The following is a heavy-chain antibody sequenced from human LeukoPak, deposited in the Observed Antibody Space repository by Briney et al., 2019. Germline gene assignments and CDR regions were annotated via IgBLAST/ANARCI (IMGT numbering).Heavy chain of an antibody. CDR1: GYTFTCYY. CDR3: ARGPSEYFDFIIGYDY. J-gene: IGHJ4*02. D-gene: IGHD3-3*01. V-gene: IGHV1-2*02. Sequence: ASVKVSCKASGYTFTCYYIHWVRQAPGQGLEYMGWIIPNSGATNYAQKFQGRVTMTRDTSISTAYLELSRLRSDDTAVYYCARGPSEYFDFIIGYDYWGQGTLVTVSS. CDR2: IIPNSGAT.